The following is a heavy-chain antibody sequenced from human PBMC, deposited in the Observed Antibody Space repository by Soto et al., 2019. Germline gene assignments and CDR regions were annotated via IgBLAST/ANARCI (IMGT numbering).Heavy chain of an antibody. J-gene: IGHJ5*02. D-gene: IGHD3-10*01. V-gene: IGHV4-30-4*01. CDR3: ARTDYGTAYFDT. CDR1: GDSTSSGNHY. CDR2: IFYSGTA. Sequence: SETLSLTCTVSGDSTSSGNHYWSWIRQPPGKGLEWIGYIFYSGTAYYNPSLKSRLTISVDTSKNQFSLKLSSVTAADTAVYYCARTDYGTAYFDTWGQGSLVTVSS.